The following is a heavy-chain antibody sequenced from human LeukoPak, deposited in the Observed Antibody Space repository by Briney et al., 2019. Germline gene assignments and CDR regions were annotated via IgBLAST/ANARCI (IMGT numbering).Heavy chain of an antibody. CDR3: ASGRSVNLARGPFFHL. Sequence: ASVTVSCKASGYTFIHYYIHWVRQPPGRGLEWMGWINPDSGDRSFAQGLQGGLTLTSDMSISTVYMELSSLTSDDTAVYYCASGRSVNLARGPFFHLWGRGTLVTVSS. V-gene: IGHV1-2*02. CDR2: INPDSGDR. CDR1: GYTFIHYY. D-gene: IGHD1-26*01. J-gene: IGHJ2*01.